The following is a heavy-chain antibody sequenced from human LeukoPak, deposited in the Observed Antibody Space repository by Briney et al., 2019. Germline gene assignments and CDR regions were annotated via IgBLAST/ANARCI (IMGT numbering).Heavy chain of an antibody. D-gene: IGHD2-2*01. Sequence: GGSLRLSCVASGFAFSSYAMNWVRQAPGKGLEWVSYIGSNFETIYADSVKGRFTISRDNAKNSLSLQMNSLRADDTAVYYCARDGTLGYCSSTSCSEPDYWGQGTLVTVSS. J-gene: IGHJ4*02. CDR1: GFAFSSYA. V-gene: IGHV3-48*01. CDR3: ARDGTLGYCSSTSCSEPDY. CDR2: IGSNFETI.